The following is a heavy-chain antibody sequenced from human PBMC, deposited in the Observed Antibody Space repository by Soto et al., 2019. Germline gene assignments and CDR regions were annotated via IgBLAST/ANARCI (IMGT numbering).Heavy chain of an antibody. D-gene: IGHD1-26*01. CDR3: AGDRIVLGLRYYGMDV. V-gene: IGHV4-59*01. Sequence: SETLSLTCTVSGGSISSYYWSWIRQPPGKGLEWIGYIYYSGSTNYNPSLKSRVTISVDTSKNQFSLKLSSVTAADTAVYYCAGDRIVLGLRYYGMDVWGQGTTVTVSS. CDR1: GGSISSYY. J-gene: IGHJ6*02. CDR2: IYYSGST.